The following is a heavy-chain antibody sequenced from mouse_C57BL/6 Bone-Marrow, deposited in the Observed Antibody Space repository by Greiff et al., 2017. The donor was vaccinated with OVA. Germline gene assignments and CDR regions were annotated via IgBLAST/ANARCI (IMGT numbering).Heavy chain of an antibody. CDR2: INPNNGGT. Sequence: EVQLQQSGPELVKPGASVKISCKASGYTFTDYYMNWVKQSHGKSLEWIGDINPNNGGTSYNQKFKGKATLTVDKSSSTAYMELRSLTSEDSAVYYCATFITTVDYWGQGTTLTVSS. V-gene: IGHV1-26*01. D-gene: IGHD1-1*01. J-gene: IGHJ2*01. CDR3: ATFITTVDY. CDR1: GYTFTDYY.